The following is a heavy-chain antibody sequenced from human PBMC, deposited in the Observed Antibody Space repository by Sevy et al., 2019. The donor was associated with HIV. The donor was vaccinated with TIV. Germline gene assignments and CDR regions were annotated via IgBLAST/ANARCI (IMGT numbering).Heavy chain of an antibody. J-gene: IGHJ4*02. V-gene: IGHV4-31*03. Sequence: SETLSLTCTVSGGSISSGGYYWSWIRQHPGKGLEWIGYIYYSGSTYYNPSLKSRVTISVDTSKNQFSLKLSSVTAADTAVYYCARFRDTAMVTSFDYWGQGTLVTISS. D-gene: IGHD5-18*01. CDR3: ARFRDTAMVTSFDY. CDR2: IYYSGST. CDR1: GGSISSGGYY.